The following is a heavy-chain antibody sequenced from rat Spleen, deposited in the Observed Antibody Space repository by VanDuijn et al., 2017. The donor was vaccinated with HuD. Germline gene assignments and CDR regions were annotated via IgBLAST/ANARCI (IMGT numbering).Heavy chain of an antibody. D-gene: IGHD5-1*01. J-gene: IGHJ2*01. Sequence: EVQLVESDGGLVQPGRSLKLSRAASEFTFSNYYMAWVRQAPTKGLEWVATISYDGSSTYYRDSVKGRFTISRDNAKSTLYLQVDSLRSEDTATYYCARQNWPYYFDYWGQGVMVTVSS. CDR1: EFTFSNYY. V-gene: IGHV5-29*01. CDR2: ISYDGSST. CDR3: ARQNWPYYFDY.